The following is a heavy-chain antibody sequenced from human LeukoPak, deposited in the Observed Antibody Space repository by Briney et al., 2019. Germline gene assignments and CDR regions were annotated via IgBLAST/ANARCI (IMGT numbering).Heavy chain of an antibody. CDR2: IYSGGST. CDR3: ARDIYFDRTGYYYSDN. CDR1: GFTVSSNY. D-gene: IGHD3-22*01. V-gene: IGHV3-53*01. Sequence: GGSLRLSCAASGFTVSSNYMSWVRQAPGKGLEWVSVIYSGGSTYYADSVKGRLTISRDNSKNTLYLQMNSLRAEDTAVYYCARDIYFDRTGYYYSDNWGQGTLVTVSS. J-gene: IGHJ4*02.